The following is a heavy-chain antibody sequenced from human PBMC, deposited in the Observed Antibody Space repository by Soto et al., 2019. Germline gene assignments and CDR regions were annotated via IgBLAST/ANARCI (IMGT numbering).Heavy chain of an antibody. CDR2: ISSSSSYI. J-gene: IGHJ5*02. D-gene: IGHD1-26*01. V-gene: IGHV3-21*01. CDR1: GFTFSSYS. CDR3: VRAGDTDWFDP. Sequence: GGSLRLSCAASGFTFSSYSMNWVRQAPGKGLEWVSSISSSSSYIYYADSVKGRFTISRDNAKNSLYPQMNSLRAEDTAVYYCVRAGDTDWFDPWGQGTLVTVSS.